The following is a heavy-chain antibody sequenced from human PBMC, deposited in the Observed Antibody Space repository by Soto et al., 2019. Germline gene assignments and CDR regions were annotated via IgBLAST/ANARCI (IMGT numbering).Heavy chain of an antibody. CDR3: ARGDYYFDY. CDR2: IWYDGSNK. CDR1: GFTFSSYG. Sequence: QVQLVESGGGVVQPGRSLRLSCAASGFTFSSYGMHLVRQAPGKGLEWVAVIWYDGSNKYYADSVKGRFTISRDNSKNTLYLQMNSLRAEDTAVYYCARGDYYFDYWGQGTLVTVSS. V-gene: IGHV3-33*01. J-gene: IGHJ4*02.